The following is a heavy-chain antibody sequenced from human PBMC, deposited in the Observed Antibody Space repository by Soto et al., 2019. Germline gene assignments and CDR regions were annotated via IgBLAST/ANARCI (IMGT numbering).Heavy chain of an antibody. D-gene: IGHD2-15*01. CDR3: ARGRRGVAVAPASYNYYGRDG. Sequence: SVKVSCKASGGTFSSYAISWVRQAPGQGLEWMGGIIPIFGTANYAQKLQGRVTITADESTSTAYMELSSLRSEDTAVYYCARGRRGVAVAPASYNYYGRDGWGK. V-gene: IGHV1-69*13. J-gene: IGHJ6*04. CDR2: IIPIFGTA. CDR1: GGTFSSYA.